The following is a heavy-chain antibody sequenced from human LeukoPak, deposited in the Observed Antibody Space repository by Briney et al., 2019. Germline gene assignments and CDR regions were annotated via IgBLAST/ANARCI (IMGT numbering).Heavy chain of an antibody. CDR2: IKQDGSET. CDR1: RINFNSYW. CDR3: ARAPSDFWTGYFFDS. J-gene: IGHJ4*02. Sequence: PGGSLRLSCAVSRINFNSYWMTWVRQAPGKGLEWVANIKQDGSETYYMDSVKGRFSISRDNAKNSLYLQMNSLRAEDTAVYYCARAPSDFWTGYFFDSWGQGTLVTVSS. D-gene: IGHD3/OR15-3a*01. V-gene: IGHV3-7*01.